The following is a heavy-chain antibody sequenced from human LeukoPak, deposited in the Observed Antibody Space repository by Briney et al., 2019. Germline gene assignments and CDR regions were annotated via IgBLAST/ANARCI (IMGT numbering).Heavy chain of an antibody. D-gene: IGHD2-15*01. V-gene: IGHV4-59*01. Sequence: PSETLSLTCTVSGGSISSYYWNWIRPPPGRGLEWIGYIYNTGSTNYNPSLRSRVTISVDSSKNQFSLKLSSVTAADTAVYYCAREYCSGGSCLTDYWGQGTLVTVSS. J-gene: IGHJ4*02. CDR2: IYNTGST. CDR1: GGSISSYY. CDR3: AREYCSGGSCLTDY.